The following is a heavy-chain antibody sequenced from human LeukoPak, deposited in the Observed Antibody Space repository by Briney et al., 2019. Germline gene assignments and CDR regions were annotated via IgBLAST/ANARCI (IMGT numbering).Heavy chain of an antibody. Sequence: PGGSLRLSCAASGFTVSSNYMSWVRQAPGKGPEWVSVIYSGGSTYYTDSVKGRFTISRDNSKNTLYLQMNSLRAEDTAVYYCASSGVFPHNPLDYWGQGTLVTVSS. CDR3: ASSGVFPHNPLDY. CDR1: GFTVSSNY. D-gene: IGHD6-19*01. V-gene: IGHV3-53*01. J-gene: IGHJ4*02. CDR2: IYSGGST.